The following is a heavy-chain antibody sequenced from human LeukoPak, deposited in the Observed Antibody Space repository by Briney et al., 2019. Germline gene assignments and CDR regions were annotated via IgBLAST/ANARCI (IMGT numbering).Heavy chain of an antibody. Sequence: TLSLTCTVSGGSISSGGYYWSWIRQHPGKGLEWIGYIYYSGSTYYNPSLKSRVTISVDTSKNQFSLKLSSVTAADTAVYYCAKGVVPAAPSYYYYYMDVWGKGTTVTVSS. CDR2: IYYSGST. V-gene: IGHV4-31*03. CDR3: AKGVVPAAPSYYYYYMDV. D-gene: IGHD2-2*01. CDR1: GGSISSGGYY. J-gene: IGHJ6*03.